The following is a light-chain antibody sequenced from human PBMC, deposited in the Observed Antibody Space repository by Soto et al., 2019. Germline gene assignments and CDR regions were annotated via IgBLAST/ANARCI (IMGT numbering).Light chain of an antibody. CDR2: EAS. CDR1: QAIGTD. V-gene: IGKV1-17*01. J-gene: IGKJ4*01. Sequence: DIQMTQSPSSLSASVADRVTITCRASQAIGTDLGWYQQKPGKAPERLIYEASVLQSGVPSRFSGSGSGTEFTLTVSSLQPEDFATYYCVQHYSYPLTFGGGTKVEIK. CDR3: VQHYSYPLT.